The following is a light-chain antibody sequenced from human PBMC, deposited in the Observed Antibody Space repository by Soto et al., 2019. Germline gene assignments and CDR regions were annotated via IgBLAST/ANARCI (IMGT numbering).Light chain of an antibody. J-gene: IGKJ4*01. CDR3: QQRSNWPLT. CDR1: QSVSSY. CDR2: DAS. V-gene: IGKV3-11*01. Sequence: EIVLTQSPATLSLSPGERATLSCRASQSVSSYLVWYQQKPGQAPRLLIFDASNRATGIPARFSGSGSGTAFTLTISSLEPEDFAVYYCQQRSNWPLTFGGGTKVDIK.